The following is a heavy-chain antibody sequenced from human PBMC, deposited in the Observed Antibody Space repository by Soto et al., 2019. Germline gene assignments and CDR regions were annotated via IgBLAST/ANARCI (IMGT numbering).Heavy chain of an antibody. CDR1: GFTFSAYW. J-gene: IGHJ4*02. CDR2: IKKAGSEK. V-gene: IGHV3-7*01. D-gene: IGHD6-25*01. CDR3: AREKRANGYLDY. Sequence: EVQLVESGGGLVQSGGSLRLSCAASGFTFSAYWMSWVRQAPGKGLEWVANIKKAGSEKYYVDSVNGRYIISRDDAKNSWLLQVNSLRVEDTAVYYCAREKRANGYLDYWGKGPLVTVPP.